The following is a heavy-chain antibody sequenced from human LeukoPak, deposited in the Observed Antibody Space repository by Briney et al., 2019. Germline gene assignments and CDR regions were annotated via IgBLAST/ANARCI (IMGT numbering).Heavy chain of an antibody. CDR3: AKDTAAGECTGGNCYSYFDY. Sequence: GGSLRLSCAASGFTFTSYGMHWVRQAPGKGLEWLALISYDGSNKYSADSVKGRFTISRGNSKNTLYLQMDSLRADDTAVYYCAKDTAAGECTGGNCYSYFDYWGQGTLVTVSS. CDR2: ISYDGSNK. V-gene: IGHV3-30*18. D-gene: IGHD2-15*01. CDR1: GFTFTSYG. J-gene: IGHJ4*02.